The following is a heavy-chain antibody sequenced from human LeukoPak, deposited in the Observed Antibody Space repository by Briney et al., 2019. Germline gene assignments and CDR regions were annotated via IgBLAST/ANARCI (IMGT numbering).Heavy chain of an antibody. Sequence: PGGSLRLSCAASGFTFSSYAMSWVRQAPGKGPEWVSVISASGGTIFYTDSVKGRFTISRDNSRNTLYLQMNSLRAEDTAVYYCAKSLWSNFYFFDYWGQGTLVTVSS. J-gene: IGHJ4*02. CDR2: ISASGGTI. D-gene: IGHD3-3*01. CDR3: AKSLWSNFYFFDY. V-gene: IGHV3-23*01. CDR1: GFTFSSYA.